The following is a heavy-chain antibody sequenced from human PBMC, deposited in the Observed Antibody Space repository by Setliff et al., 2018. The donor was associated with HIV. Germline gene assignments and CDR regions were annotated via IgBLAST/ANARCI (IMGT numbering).Heavy chain of an antibody. Sequence: SETLSLTCTVSGGSISSHYWSWIRQPPGKGLEWIGSIYHSGSTYYNPSPKSRVTISVDTTKSQISLKLISVTAADTAVFYCVRVDYGDYDFDYWGQGTLVTVSS. CDR2: IYHSGST. V-gene: IGHV4-38-2*02. J-gene: IGHJ4*02. CDR1: GGSISSHY. CDR3: VRVDYGDYDFDY. D-gene: IGHD4-17*01.